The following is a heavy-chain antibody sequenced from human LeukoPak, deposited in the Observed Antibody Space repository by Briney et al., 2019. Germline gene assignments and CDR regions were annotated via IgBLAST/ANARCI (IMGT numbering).Heavy chain of an antibody. V-gene: IGHV4-39*01. CDR1: GGSISSTSYY. CDR2: IYYGGST. D-gene: IGHD2-2*01. Sequence: SETYALTCTVPGGSISSTSYYWGWVRQSPGKGLEWIGCIYYGGSTYYNPSLKSRVTISVDTSKNQLSLKLSSVTAADAAVYFCARQGRYCSSTSCANLKWFDPWGQGTLVTVSP. J-gene: IGHJ5*02. CDR3: ARQGRYCSSTSCANLKWFDP.